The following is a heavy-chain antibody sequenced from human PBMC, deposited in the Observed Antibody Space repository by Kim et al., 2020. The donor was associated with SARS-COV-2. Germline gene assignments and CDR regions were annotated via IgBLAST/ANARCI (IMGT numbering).Heavy chain of an antibody. CDR2: ISVSGDRT. V-gene: IGHV3-23*01. J-gene: IGHJ4*02. Sequence: GGSLRHSCLVSGFTYSIYAMSWVRQAPGKGLEWVSYISVSGDRTDYVDSVRGRFTISRDNSKNTLYLQMNSLRAEDTAVYYCVRKNWYCFDYWGQGTLVTVSS. CDR3: VRKNWYCFDY. CDR1: GFTYSIYA.